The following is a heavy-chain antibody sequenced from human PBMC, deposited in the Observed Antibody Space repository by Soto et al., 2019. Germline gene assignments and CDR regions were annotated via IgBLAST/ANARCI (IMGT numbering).Heavy chain of an antibody. CDR1: GFTFSNHW. CDR2: IKADGSEK. CDR3: ARARGVDY. D-gene: IGHD3-16*01. Sequence: GSLRLSCVGSGFTFSNHWMNWVRQAPGQGLEWVANIKADGSEKYYVDSVKGRFTISRDNAKNSLYLQMNSLRAEDTAVYYCARARGVDYWGQGTQVTVYS. J-gene: IGHJ4*02. V-gene: IGHV3-7*03.